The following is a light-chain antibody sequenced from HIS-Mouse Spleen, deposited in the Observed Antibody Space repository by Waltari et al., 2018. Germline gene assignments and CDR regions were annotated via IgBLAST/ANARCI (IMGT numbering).Light chain of an antibody. J-gene: IGLJ2*01. CDR3: YSTDSSGNHRV. Sequence: SYELTQPPSVSVSPGQTARITRSGDALTNKYAYWYQQKSGQAPVLVIYEDSKRPSGIPERFSGSSSGTMATLTISGAQVEDEADYYCYSTDSSGNHRVFGGGTKLTVL. CDR1: ALTNKY. CDR2: EDS. V-gene: IGLV3-10*01.